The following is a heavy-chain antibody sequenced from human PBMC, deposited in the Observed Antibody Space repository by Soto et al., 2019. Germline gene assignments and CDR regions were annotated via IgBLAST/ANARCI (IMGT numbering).Heavy chain of an antibody. D-gene: IGHD3-10*01. Sequence: QLQLVQSGVEVKKPGSSLKVSCQASGDTLTSYGISWVRQAPGQGLEWMGWVSPYSGNTNYSPKVQGRVTLTPDTTTSTAYMELRSLTSDDTAVYYCAAGTFLGPWQYWGQGTLVTVSS. V-gene: IGHV1-18*01. J-gene: IGHJ4*02. CDR3: AAGTFLGPWQY. CDR2: VSPYSGNT. CDR1: GDTLTSYG.